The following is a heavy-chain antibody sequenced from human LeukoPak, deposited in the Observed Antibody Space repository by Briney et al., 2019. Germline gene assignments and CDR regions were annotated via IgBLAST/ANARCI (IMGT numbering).Heavy chain of an antibody. J-gene: IGHJ4*02. CDR3: ARELTMVRGAQLDY. V-gene: IGHV4-4*07. Sequence: PSETLSLTCTVSGGSISSYYWSWIRQPAGKGLEWIGRIYTSGSTNYNPSLKSRVTMSVDTSKNQFSLKLSSVTAADTAVYYCARELTMVRGAQLDYWGQGTLVTVSS. CDR1: GGSISSYY. CDR2: IYTSGST. D-gene: IGHD3-10*01.